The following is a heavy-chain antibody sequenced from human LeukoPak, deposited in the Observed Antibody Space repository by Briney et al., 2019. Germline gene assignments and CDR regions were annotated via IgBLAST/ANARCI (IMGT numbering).Heavy chain of an antibody. CDR3: ARYYGAYPGFDY. V-gene: IGHV7-4-1*02. D-gene: IGHD4-17*01. CDR2: INTNTGSP. Sequence: ASVKVSCKASGYTFTSHTMSWVRQAPGQGLEWMGWINTNTGSPTYAQGFTGRFVFSLDTSVSTAYLQISSLMAEDTAVYYCARYYGAYPGFDYWGREPWSPSPQ. J-gene: IGHJ4*02. CDR1: GYTFTSHT.